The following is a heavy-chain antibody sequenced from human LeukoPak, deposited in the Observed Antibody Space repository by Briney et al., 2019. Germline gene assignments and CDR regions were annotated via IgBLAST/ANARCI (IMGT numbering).Heavy chain of an antibody. J-gene: IGHJ4*02. Sequence: SETQSLTCTVSGGSISSYYWTWIRQPPGKGLEWIGYIYYSGSTNYNPSLKSRVTLSVDTSKNQFSLNLSSVTAADTAVYYCARVRVSSSSHPWYFVYWGEGTLVTVSS. CDR1: GGSISSYY. V-gene: IGHV4-59*01. CDR3: ARVRVSSSSHPWYFVY. CDR2: IYYSGST. D-gene: IGHD3-22*01.